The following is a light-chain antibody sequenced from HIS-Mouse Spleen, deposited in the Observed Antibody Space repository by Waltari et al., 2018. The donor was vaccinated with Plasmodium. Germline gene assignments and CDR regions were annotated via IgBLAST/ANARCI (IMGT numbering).Light chain of an antibody. V-gene: IGKV2-29*03. J-gene: IGKJ4*01. CDR3: MQCIHLPS. Sequence: DIVMTQTPLSLSVTPGQPASISCKSSQSLLHSDGKTYLYWYLQKPGQSPQLLIYEVSGRFSGVPVRVSGSGSGTDFTLKISRVEAEDVGVYYCMQCIHLPSIGGGTKVEIK. CDR1: QSLLHSDGKTY. CDR2: EVS.